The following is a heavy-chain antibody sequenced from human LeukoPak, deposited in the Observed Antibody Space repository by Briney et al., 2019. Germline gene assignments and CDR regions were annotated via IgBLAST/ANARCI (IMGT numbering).Heavy chain of an antibody. J-gene: IGHJ4*02. CDR1: GGSISSYY. D-gene: IGHD5-18*01. Sequence: SETLSLTCTVSGGSISSYYWSWIRQPPGKGLECIGYIYYSGSTNYNPSLKSRVTISVDTAKNQFSLKLSSVTAADTAVYYCARVPVDTAMVSRYFDYWGQGTLVTVSS. CDR3: ARVPVDTAMVSRYFDY. CDR2: IYYSGST. V-gene: IGHV4-59*01.